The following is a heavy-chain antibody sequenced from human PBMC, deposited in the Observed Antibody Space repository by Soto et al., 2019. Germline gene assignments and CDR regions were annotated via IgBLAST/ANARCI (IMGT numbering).Heavy chain of an antibody. CDR3: AKARGYLEWLLPEDY. V-gene: IGHV3-23*01. CDR2: ISGSGGST. J-gene: IGHJ4*02. D-gene: IGHD3-3*01. CDR1: GLTFSSYA. Sequence: GGSLRHSCAASGLTFSSYAMSWVRQATGKGLEWVSAISGSGGSTYYADSVKGRFTISRDNSKNTLYLQMNSLRAEDTAVYYCAKARGYLEWLLPEDYWGQGTLVTVSS.